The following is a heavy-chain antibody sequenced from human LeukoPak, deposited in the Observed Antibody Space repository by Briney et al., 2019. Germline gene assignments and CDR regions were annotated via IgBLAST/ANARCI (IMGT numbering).Heavy chain of an antibody. Sequence: SETLSLTCTVSGGSISSYYWSWIRQPPGKGLEWIGYIYYSGSTNYNPSLKSRVTISVDTSKNQFSLKLSSVTAADTAVYYCARGYYLNWFDPWGQGTLVTVSS. CDR2: IYYSGST. CDR1: GGSISSYY. V-gene: IGHV4-59*08. D-gene: IGHD3-10*01. CDR3: ARGYYLNWFDP. J-gene: IGHJ5*02.